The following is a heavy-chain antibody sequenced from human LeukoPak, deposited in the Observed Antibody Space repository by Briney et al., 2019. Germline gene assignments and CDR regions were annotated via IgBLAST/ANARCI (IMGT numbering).Heavy chain of an antibody. D-gene: IGHD3-10*01. J-gene: IGHJ6*02. CDR3: ARGLSITMVRGPQWFGAWDV. CDR2: IIPILGIA. CDR1: GVSLTHDG. Sequence: SVKVSCKAAGVSLTHDGISWVRQAPGQGLEWMGRIIPILGIANYAQKFQGRVTITADKSTSTAYMELSSLRSEDTAVYYCARGLSITMVRGPQWFGAWDVWGQGTTVTVSS. V-gene: IGHV1-69*04.